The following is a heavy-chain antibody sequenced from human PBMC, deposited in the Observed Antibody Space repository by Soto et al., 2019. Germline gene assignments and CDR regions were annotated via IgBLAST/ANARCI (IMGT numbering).Heavy chain of an antibody. CDR1: GYTFTNFG. CDR2: ISPYTGST. Sequence: QVQLVQSAAEVKKPGASVKVSCKASGYTFTNFGISWVRQAPGQGLEWMGWISPYTGSTNYAQQVQDRVTLTTDTSTKTAYMEPRSLRPDDTAVYYCARETPVTGSDYWGQGSLVTVSP. D-gene: IGHD2-2*01. J-gene: IGHJ4*02. CDR3: ARETPVTGSDY. V-gene: IGHV1-18*01.